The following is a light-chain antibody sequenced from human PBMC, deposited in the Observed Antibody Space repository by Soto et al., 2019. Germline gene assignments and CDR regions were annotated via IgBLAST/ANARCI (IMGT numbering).Light chain of an antibody. CDR3: SSYTGWSTHTVV. CDR1: TSDVGGYNY. CDR2: EVS. J-gene: IGLJ2*01. Sequence: QSALTQPASVAGSPGQSITISCTGTTSDVGGYNYVSWYQHHPGRAPKLMIFEVSDRPSGVSNRFSGSKSGNTAYLTISGLQAEDEADYYCSSYTGWSTHTVVFGGGAKLTVL. V-gene: IGLV2-14*01.